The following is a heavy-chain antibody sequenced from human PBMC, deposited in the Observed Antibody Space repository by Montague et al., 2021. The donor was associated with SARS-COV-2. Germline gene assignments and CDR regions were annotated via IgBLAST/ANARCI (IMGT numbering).Heavy chain of an antibody. CDR3: ARGDVEMATIKPGGTFYHFDY. CDR2: IYYRGST. D-gene: IGHD5-24*01. CDR1: GGSISSYY. V-gene: IGHV4-59*12. Sequence: SETLSLTCTVSGGSISSYYWSWIRQPPGKGLEWIGYIYYRGSTNYNPPLKSPVTISVDTSKNQFSLKLSSVTAADMAVYYCARGDVEMATIKPGGTFYHFDYWGQGTLVTVSS. J-gene: IGHJ4*02.